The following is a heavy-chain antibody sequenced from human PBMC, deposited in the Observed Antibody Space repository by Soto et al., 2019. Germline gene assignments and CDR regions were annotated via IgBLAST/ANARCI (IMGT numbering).Heavy chain of an antibody. CDR1: GFTFSSFG. V-gene: IGHV3-30*03. J-gene: IGHJ4*02. CDR3: VADPGQLDTFDY. D-gene: IGHD6-6*01. Sequence: QVQLVESGGGVVQPGRSLRLSCAASGFTFSSFGMHWVRQAPGKGLEWVAVISNDGSQKNYADSVKGRFTVSRDNSKNTLYMYMLSLRPDDTAVYYCVADPGQLDTFDYWGQGTLVTVSS. CDR2: ISNDGSQK.